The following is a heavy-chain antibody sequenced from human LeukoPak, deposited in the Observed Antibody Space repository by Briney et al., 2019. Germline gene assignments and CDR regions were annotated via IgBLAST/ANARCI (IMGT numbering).Heavy chain of an antibody. CDR2: VYGSGYT. CDR3: ARETSLAGFASGLGFNY. CDR1: GASISGWY. V-gene: IGHV4-59*01. J-gene: IGHJ4*02. Sequence: SETLSHTCTVSGASISGWYWSWIRQPPGKGLEWIGYVYGSGYTNYNPSLKSRVTMSIDTSKNHFSLKLTSVTAADTATYYCARETSLAGFASGLGFNYWGQGILVTVSS. D-gene: IGHD6-19*01.